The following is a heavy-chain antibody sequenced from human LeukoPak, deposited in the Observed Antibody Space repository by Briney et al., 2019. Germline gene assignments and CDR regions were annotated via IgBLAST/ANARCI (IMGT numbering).Heavy chain of an antibody. CDR1: GYTFTTYN. CDR2: ISGYNGNT. J-gene: IGHJ4*02. V-gene: IGHV1-18*01. D-gene: IGHD6-6*01. CDR3: ARGFSARPHY. Sequence: ASVKVSCKASGYTFTTYNINWVRQAPGQGLEWMGWISGYNGNTNYAQKFQGRVTMTRDTSISTAYMELSRLRSDDTAVYYCARGFSARPHYWGQGTLVTVSS.